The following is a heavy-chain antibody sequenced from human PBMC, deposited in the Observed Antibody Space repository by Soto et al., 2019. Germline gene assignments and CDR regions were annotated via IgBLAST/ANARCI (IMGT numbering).Heavy chain of an antibody. CDR2: ISDDGVSK. CDR3: ARAYYFGSGTSYTLYY. Sequence: PGGYLRLSCAASGFTFSSYWMSWVRQAPGKGLEWVAAISDDGVSKYYADSVQGRFTISRDNSESAVFLQMNSLRPDDTALYFCARAYYFGSGTSYTLYYWGQGTQVTVSS. CDR1: GFTFSSYW. V-gene: IGHV3-30*03. D-gene: IGHD3-10*01. J-gene: IGHJ4*02.